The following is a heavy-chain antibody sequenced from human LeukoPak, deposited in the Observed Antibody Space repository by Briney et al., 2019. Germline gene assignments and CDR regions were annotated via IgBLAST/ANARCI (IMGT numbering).Heavy chain of an antibody. D-gene: IGHD2-15*01. J-gene: IGHJ4*02. CDR1: RFTFSSCA. CDR3: AKIRGYCSGGSCSFDY. CDR2: ISGSGGST. Sequence: GGSLRLSCPASRFTFSSCAMSWVRQAPGKGLEWVSAISGSGGSTYCADSVKGRFTISRDNSKHTLYLQVNSLRAERTAVYYWAKIRGYCSGGSCSFDYWGERTLVTVSS. V-gene: IGHV3-23*01.